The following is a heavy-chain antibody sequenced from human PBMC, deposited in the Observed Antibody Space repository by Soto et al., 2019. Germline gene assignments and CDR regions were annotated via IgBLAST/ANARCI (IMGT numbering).Heavy chain of an antibody. CDR2: IRSNSAYI. CDR1: GFTFRSFT. V-gene: IGHV3-21*01. CDR3: TSDASRDSSARGWFDP. J-gene: IGHJ5*02. Sequence: GGSLRLSCAASGFTFRSFTMNWVRQAPGKGLEWVSTIRSNSAYIYYTDALRGRFTISRDNAKNSLHLQMNSLRAEDTAVYYCTSDASRDSSARGWFDPWGPGTLVTVSS. D-gene: IGHD6-13*01.